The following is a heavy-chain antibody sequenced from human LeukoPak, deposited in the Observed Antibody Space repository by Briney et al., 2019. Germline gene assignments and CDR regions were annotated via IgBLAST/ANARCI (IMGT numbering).Heavy chain of an antibody. CDR2: INPNSGGT. Sequence: ASVKVSCKASGYTLTGYYMHWVRQAPGQGLEWMGWINPNSGGTNYAQKFQGRVTMTRDTSISTAYMELSRLRSDDTAVYYCARDLSIAAPGTDFDYWGQGTLVTVSS. V-gene: IGHV1-2*02. CDR1: GYTLTGYY. J-gene: IGHJ4*02. D-gene: IGHD6-13*01. CDR3: ARDLSIAAPGTDFDY.